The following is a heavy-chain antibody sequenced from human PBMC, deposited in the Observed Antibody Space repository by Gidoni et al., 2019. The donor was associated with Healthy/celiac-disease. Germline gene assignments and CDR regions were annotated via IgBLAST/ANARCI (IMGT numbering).Heavy chain of an antibody. Sequence: EVQLVESGGGLVQPGRSLRLSCAASGFTFDDYAMHWVRQAPGKGLEWVSGISWNSGSIGYADSVKGRFTISRDNAKNSLYLQMNSLRAEDTALYYCAKAVVGSVYSNPDYWGQGTLVTVSA. CDR2: ISWNSGSI. D-gene: IGHD3-3*01. CDR3: AKAVVGSVYSNPDY. V-gene: IGHV3-9*01. J-gene: IGHJ4*02. CDR1: GFTFDDYA.